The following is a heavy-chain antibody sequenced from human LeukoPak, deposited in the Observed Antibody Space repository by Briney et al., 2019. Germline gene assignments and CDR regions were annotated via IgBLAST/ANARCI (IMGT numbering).Heavy chain of an antibody. CDR2: IGAYNGNT. Sequence: GASVKVSCKASGYTFTSHGITWVRQAPGQGLEWMGWIGAYNGNTNYAQKFQDRVTMTTDTSTSTGYMELRSLRSDDTAVYYCARNSSGYSSPFDYWGQGTLVIVSS. V-gene: IGHV1-18*01. D-gene: IGHD3-22*01. CDR1: GYTFTSHG. J-gene: IGHJ4*02. CDR3: ARNSSGYSSPFDY.